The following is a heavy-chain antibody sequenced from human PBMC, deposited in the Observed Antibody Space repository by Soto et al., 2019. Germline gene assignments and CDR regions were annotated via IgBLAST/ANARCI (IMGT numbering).Heavy chain of an antibody. V-gene: IGHV3-11*01. CDR2: ISSSGATT. CDR1: GFSLSDYY. CDR3: ARMGSGYDFVL. Sequence: PGGSLRLSCAVSGFSLSDYYMSWIRQAPGKGLEWVSKISSSGATTDYADSVKGRFTISRDNAKNSLYLQMNSLRVEDMAVYYCARMGSGYDFVLRGQGTLVTVSS. D-gene: IGHD5-12*01. J-gene: IGHJ4*02.